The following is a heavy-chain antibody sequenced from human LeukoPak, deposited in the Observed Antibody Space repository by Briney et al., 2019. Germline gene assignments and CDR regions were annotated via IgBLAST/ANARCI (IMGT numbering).Heavy chain of an antibody. Sequence: PSETLSLTCAVYGGSFSGYYWSWIRQPPGKGLEWIGEINHSGSTNYNPSLKSRVTISVDTSKNQFSLKLSSVTAAGTAVYYCARATVLLWFGANFDYWGQGTLVTVSS. V-gene: IGHV4-34*01. CDR1: GGSFSGYY. J-gene: IGHJ4*02. D-gene: IGHD3-10*01. CDR2: INHSGST. CDR3: ARATVLLWFGANFDY.